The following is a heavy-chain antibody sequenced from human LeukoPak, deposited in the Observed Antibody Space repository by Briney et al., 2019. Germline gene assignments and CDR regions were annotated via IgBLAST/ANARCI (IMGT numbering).Heavy chain of an antibody. V-gene: IGHV3-23*01. J-gene: IGHJ1*01. D-gene: IGHD1-1*01. Sequence: VGALRLSCAASVFTFRTYAMSWVRQAPGKGLEWVSGIITSGDRTYYADSVKGRFTISRDNSKNTLYLQMTTHRPEDTAEYYCSRSAVGTSCRTAVDQWRQSPVVTVPS. CDR1: VFTFRTYA. CDR3: SRSAVGTSCRTAVDQ. CDR2: IITSGDRT.